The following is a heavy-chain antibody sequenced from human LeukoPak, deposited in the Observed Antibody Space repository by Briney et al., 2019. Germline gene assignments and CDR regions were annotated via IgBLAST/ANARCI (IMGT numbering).Heavy chain of an antibody. Sequence: GASVKVSCKASGGTFSNYAISWVRQAPGQGLEWMGGIIPIFGTANYAQKFQGRVTITADETTSTAYMELSSLRSEDTAVYYCARCHTAGYSRLYYFDYWGQGTLVTVSS. CDR1: GGTFSNYA. V-gene: IGHV1-69*13. J-gene: IGHJ4*02. CDR3: ARCHTAGYSRLYYFDY. CDR2: IIPIFGTA. D-gene: IGHD6-13*01.